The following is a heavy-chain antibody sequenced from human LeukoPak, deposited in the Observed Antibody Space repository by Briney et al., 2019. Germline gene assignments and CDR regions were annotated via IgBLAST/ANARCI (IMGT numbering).Heavy chain of an antibody. V-gene: IGHV3-30*04. Sequence: GGSLRLSCAASGFTFSNYAMHWVRQAPGKGLEWVAVISFDGSKKYYADSVKGQFTIPRDNSKSTLYLQMNSLRAEDTALYYCVSSRATSGGYYFAYWGQGALVTVSS. D-gene: IGHD3-16*01. CDR1: GFTFSNYA. CDR3: VSSRATSGGYYFAY. J-gene: IGHJ4*02. CDR2: ISFDGSKK.